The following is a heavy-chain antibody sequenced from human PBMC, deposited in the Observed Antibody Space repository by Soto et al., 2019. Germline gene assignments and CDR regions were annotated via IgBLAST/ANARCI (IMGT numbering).Heavy chain of an antibody. CDR2: ISSSSGTI. J-gene: IGHJ4*02. CDR1: GFTFSSYS. CDR3: AASPYYGDYVGY. Sequence: EVQLVESGGGLVQPGGSLRLSCAASGFTFSSYSMNWVRQAPGKGLEWVSYISSSSGTIYYADSVKGRFTISRDNAKNSLYLQMNSLRAEDTAVYYCAASPYYGDYVGYWCQGTLVTVSS. V-gene: IGHV3-48*01. D-gene: IGHD3-22*01.